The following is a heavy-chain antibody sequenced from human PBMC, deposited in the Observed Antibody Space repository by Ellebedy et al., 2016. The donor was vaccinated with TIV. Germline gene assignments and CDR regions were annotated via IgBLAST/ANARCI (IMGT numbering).Heavy chain of an antibody. CDR2: IWYDGSNK. J-gene: IGHJ6*02. CDR3: ARANTAMVRRNHMDV. CDR1: GFTFSSYW. D-gene: IGHD5-18*01. V-gene: IGHV3-33*08. Sequence: PGGSLRLSCVASGFTFSSYWMSWVRQAPGKGLEWVAVIWYDGSNKYYADSVKGRFTISRDNSKSTLYLQMDSLRAEDTAVYYCARANTAMVRRNHMDVWGQGTTVTVSS.